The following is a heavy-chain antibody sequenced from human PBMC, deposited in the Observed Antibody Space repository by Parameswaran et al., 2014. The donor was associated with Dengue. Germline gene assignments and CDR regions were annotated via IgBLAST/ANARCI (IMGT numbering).Heavy chain of an antibody. V-gene: IGHV3-48*03. D-gene: IGHD2-15*01. J-gene: IGHJ4*02. CDR2: ISSSGSSI. CDR3: ASLYCSGGGCYLNYFDY. Sequence: VRQAPGKGLEWVSYISSSGSSIYYADSVKGRFTISRDNAKNSLYLQMNSLRAEDTAVYYCASLYCSGGGCYLNYFDYWGQGTLVTVSS.